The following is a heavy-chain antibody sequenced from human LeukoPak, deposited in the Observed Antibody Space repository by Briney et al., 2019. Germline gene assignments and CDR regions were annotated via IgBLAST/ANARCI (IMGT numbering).Heavy chain of an antibody. CDR1: GIRSYS. CDR3: ARSSDGPYYYYLDV. V-gene: IGHV3-48*01. J-gene: IGHJ6*03. D-gene: IGHD6-6*01. Sequence: PGGSLRLSCAGSGIRSYSMNWARQAPGKGLEWVSYISTRSSAIYYADSVKGRFTISRDNAKNSLYLQMNSLRAEDTAVYYCARSSDGPYYYYLDVWGKGTTVTVSS. CDR2: ISTRSSAI.